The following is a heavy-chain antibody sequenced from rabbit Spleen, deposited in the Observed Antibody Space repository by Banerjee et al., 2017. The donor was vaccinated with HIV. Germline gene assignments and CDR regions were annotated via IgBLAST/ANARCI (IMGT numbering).Heavy chain of an antibody. V-gene: IGHV1S45*01. J-gene: IGHJ6*01. CDR3: ARDAGTSFSTYGMDL. Sequence: QEQLEESGGGLVKPEGSLTLTCKASGFSLNSGYDMCWVRQAPGKGLEWVACAYAGSSGSAYSATWAKGRFTISKTSSTTVTLQMTSLTAADTATYFCARDAGTSFSTYGMDLWGQGTLVTVS. CDR1: GFSLNSGYD. CDR2: AYAGSSGSA. D-gene: IGHD8-1*01.